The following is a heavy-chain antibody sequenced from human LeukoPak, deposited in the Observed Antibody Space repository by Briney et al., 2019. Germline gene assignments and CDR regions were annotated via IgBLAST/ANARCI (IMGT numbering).Heavy chain of an antibody. CDR3: ARLLWFGELFAPFDY. V-gene: IGHV4-39*01. J-gene: IGHJ4*02. CDR1: GGSISSSSYY. D-gene: IGHD3-10*01. Sequence: SETLSLTCTVSGGSISSSSYYWGWIRQPPGKGLEWIGSIYYSGSTYYNPSLKSRVTISVDTSKNQFSLKLSSVTAADTAVYYCARLLWFGELFAPFDYWGQGTLVTVSS. CDR2: IYYSGST.